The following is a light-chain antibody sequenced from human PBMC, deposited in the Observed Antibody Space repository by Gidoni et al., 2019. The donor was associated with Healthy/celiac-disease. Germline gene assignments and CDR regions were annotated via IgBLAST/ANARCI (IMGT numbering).Light chain of an antibody. CDR1: QSISSY. CDR2: AAS. V-gene: IGKV1-39*01. CDR3: QQRYSTLWT. Sequence: DIQMTQSPSSLSASVGDRVTITCRASQSISSYLNWYQQKPGKAPKLLIYAASSLQSGVPSRFSGSGSGTDFTLTISSLQPEDFATYYCQQRYSTLWTFXXXTKVEIK. J-gene: IGKJ1*01.